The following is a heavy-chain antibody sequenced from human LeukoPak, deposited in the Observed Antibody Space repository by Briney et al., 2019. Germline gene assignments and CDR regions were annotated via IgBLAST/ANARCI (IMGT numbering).Heavy chain of an antibody. CDR2: INPNSGGT. D-gene: IGHD6-6*01. V-gene: IGHV1-2*02. CDR3: ARWEHPSSSRPLPDY. J-gene: IGHJ4*02. CDR1: GYTFTGYY. Sequence: ASVKVSCKASGYTFTGYYMHWVRQAPGQGLEWMGWINPNSGGTNYAQKFQGRVTMTRDTSISTAYMELSRLRSDDTAVYYCARWEHPSSSRPLPDYWGQGTLVTVSS.